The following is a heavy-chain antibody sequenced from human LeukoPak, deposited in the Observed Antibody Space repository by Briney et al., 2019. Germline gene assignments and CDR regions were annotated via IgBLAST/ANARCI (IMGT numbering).Heavy chain of an antibody. CDR1: GFSVGSKY. J-gene: IGHJ2*01. CDR2: LYSGADT. D-gene: IGHD3-10*01. CDR3: ARVGDHYHWYFDL. V-gene: IGHV3-53*01. Sequence: PGGSLRLSCEASGFSVGSKYRNWVPQAPGKGLEWVSILYSGADTYYADSVKGRFTISRDNSKNTLFLQMNSLRADDTAVYYCARVGDHYHWYFDLWGRGTRVSVSS.